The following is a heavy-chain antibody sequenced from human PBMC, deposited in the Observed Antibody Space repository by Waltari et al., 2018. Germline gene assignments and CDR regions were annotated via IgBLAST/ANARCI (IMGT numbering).Heavy chain of an antibody. J-gene: IGHJ2*01. CDR1: GGSISSGSYD. CDR3: ARGSGGYYEYWYFDL. CDR2: IYTSGST. V-gene: IGHV4-61*02. D-gene: IGHD3-22*01. Sequence: QVQLQESGPGLVKPSQTLSLTCTVSGGSISSGSYDWSWIRQPAGKGLEWIGRIYTSGSTNYNPSHKSRGTISVGTSKNQSSLKLSSVTAADTAVYYCARGSGGYYEYWYFDLWGRGTLVTVSS.